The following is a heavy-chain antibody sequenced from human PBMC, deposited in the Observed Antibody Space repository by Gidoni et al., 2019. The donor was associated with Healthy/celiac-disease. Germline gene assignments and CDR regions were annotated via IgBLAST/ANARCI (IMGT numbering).Heavy chain of an antibody. CDR2: ISSSSSYI. CDR3: ARVGVWASGYSYEDYFDY. CDR1: GFTFSSYS. J-gene: IGHJ4*02. V-gene: IGHV3-21*01. Sequence: EVQLVESGGGLVKPGGSLRLSCAASGFTFSSYSMNWVRQAPGKGLEWVSSISSSSSYIYYADSVKGRFTISRDNAKNSLYLQMNSLRAEDTAVYYCARVGVWASGYSYEDYFDYWGQGTRVTVSS. D-gene: IGHD5-18*01.